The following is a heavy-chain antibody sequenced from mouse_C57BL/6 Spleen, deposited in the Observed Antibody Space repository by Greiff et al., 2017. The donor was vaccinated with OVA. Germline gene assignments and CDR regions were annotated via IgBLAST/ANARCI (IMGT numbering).Heavy chain of an antibody. CDR2: INPNNGGT. J-gene: IGHJ3*01. CDR3: ARSFYDGYSWFAY. Sequence: VQLQQSGPELVKPGASVKMSCKASGYTFTDYNMHWVKQSHGKSLEWIGYINPNNGGTSYNQKFKGKATLTVNKSSSTAYLELRRLTSEDSDVYYCARSFYDGYSWFAYWGQGTLVTVSA. D-gene: IGHD2-3*01. CDR1: GYTFTDYN. V-gene: IGHV1-22*01.